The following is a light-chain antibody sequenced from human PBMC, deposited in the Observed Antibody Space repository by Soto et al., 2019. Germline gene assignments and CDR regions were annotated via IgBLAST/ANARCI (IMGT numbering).Light chain of an antibody. Sequence: EIVLTQSPATLSVSPLGGAALXCRASQSIGDTLAWYQLKPGQAPRLLIYGASSRVTGFPPRFSGSGSGTDFTLTISSLEPEDSAVYYCQQRHMWPITFGQGTRLEIK. J-gene: IGKJ5*01. CDR3: QQRHMWPIT. CDR1: QSIGDT. V-gene: IGKV3-15*01. CDR2: GAS.